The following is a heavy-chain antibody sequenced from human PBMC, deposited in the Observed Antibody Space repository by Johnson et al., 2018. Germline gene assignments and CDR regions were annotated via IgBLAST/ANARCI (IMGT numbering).Heavy chain of an antibody. CDR1: GFTFSSYS. D-gene: IGHD3-22*01. V-gene: IGHV3-48*02. CDR2: ISSSSSTI. J-gene: IGHJ6*02. Sequence: EEQLLESGGGLVKPGGSLRLSCAASGFTFSSYSMNWVRQAPGKGLEWVSCISSSSSTIYYADSVKGRFTISRDNAKNSLYLQMNSLRDEDTAVYYCARVDYCDSRGKVGMDVWGQGTTVTVSS. CDR3: ARVDYCDSRGKVGMDV.